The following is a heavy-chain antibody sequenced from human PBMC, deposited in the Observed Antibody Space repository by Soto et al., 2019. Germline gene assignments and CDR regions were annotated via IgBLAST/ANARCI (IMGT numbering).Heavy chain of an antibody. D-gene: IGHD3-16*01. CDR3: ASVRQGAWYFDL. Sequence: EVQLVESGGGLVQPGGSLRLSCAASGFSFSSYWMHWVSQAPGKGLVWVSRIKTDGSIITYADSVKGRFTISRDNAKNSLYLQMNTLRAEDTAVYFCASVRQGAWYFDLWGCGTLVSVSS. J-gene: IGHJ2*01. CDR2: IKTDGSII. V-gene: IGHV3-74*01. CDR1: GFSFSSYW.